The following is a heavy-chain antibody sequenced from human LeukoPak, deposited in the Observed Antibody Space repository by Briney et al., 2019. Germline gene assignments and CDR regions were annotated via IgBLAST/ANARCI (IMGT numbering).Heavy chain of an antibody. CDR2: IYYSGNT. J-gene: IGHJ5*02. CDR1: GGSISSYY. CDR3: ARDRGYYDSSGPHNWFDP. V-gene: IGHV4-59*01. D-gene: IGHD3-22*01. Sequence: SETLSLTCAVSGGSISSYYWSWIRQPPGKGLEWIGSIYYSGNTNYNPSLKSRVTISLNASKTQFSLKLSSVTAADTAVYYCARDRGYYDSSGPHNWFDPWGQGTLVTVSS.